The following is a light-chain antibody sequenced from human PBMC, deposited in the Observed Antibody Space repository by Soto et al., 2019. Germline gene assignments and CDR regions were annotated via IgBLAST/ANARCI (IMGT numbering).Light chain of an antibody. V-gene: IGKV2-40*01. CDR2: TLS. CDR3: MQRVHLPVT. Sequence: DIVLTQTPLSLPVTTGEPASISCRSSQSLLDNDDGNTYLDWFLQKPGQSPQLLIYTLSYRPSGVPDRFSGSGSGTDFTLNISRVGAEDVGVYYCMQRVHLPVTFGGGTTVEIK. J-gene: IGKJ4*01. CDR1: QSLLDNDDGNTY.